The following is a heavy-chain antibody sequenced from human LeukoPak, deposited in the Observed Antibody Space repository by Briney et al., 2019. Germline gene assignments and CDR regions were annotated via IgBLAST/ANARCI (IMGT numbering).Heavy chain of an antibody. J-gene: IGHJ4*02. Sequence: GALRLSCAASGFTFSSYWMHWVRQAPGKGPVWVSRINTDGSSTSYADSVKGRFTVSRDNAKNTLYLQMNSLRAEDTAVYYCARDTKMTPDCWGQGTLVTVSS. V-gene: IGHV3-74*01. CDR1: GFTFSSYW. CDR2: INTDGSST. CDR3: ARDTKMTPDC. D-gene: IGHD3-3*01.